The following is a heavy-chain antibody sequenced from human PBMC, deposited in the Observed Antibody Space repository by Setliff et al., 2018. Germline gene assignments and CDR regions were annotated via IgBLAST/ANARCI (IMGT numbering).Heavy chain of an antibody. D-gene: IGHD3-3*01. Sequence: LRLSCAASGFTFSRYDIHWVRQVTGKGLEWVSGTAAAGDTYYADSVKGRFTISRENAKNSFYLQMNSLTAGDTAVYYCARSSVVGGYSTTYYFDYMDVWGKGTTVTVSS. CDR3: ARSSVVGGYSTTYYFDYMDV. J-gene: IGHJ6*03. CDR2: TAAAGDT. CDR1: GFTFSRYD. V-gene: IGHV3-13*04.